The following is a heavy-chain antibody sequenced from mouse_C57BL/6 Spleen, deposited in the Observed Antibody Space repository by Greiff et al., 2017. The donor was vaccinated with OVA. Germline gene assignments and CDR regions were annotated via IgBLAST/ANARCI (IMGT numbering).Heavy chain of an antibody. CDR3: ARSGTASAWFAY. D-gene: IGHD1-2*01. J-gene: IGHJ3*01. CDR2: IYPGSGST. CDR1: GYTFTSYW. Sequence: VQLQQPGAELVKPGASVKMSCKASGYTFTSYWITWVKQRPGQGLEWIGDIYPGSGSTNYNEKFKSKATLTVDTSSSTAYMQLSSLTSEDSAVYYCARSGTASAWFAYWGQGTLVTVSA. V-gene: IGHV1-55*01.